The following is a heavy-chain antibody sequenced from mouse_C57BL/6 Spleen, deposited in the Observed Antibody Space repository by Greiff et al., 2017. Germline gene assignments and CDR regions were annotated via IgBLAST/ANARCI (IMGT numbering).Heavy chain of an antibody. CDR3: ARGIITTVVHYYAMDY. D-gene: IGHD1-1*01. CDR2: IHPNSGST. J-gene: IGHJ4*01. Sequence: VQLQQPGAELVKPGASVKLSCKASGYTFTSYWMHWVKQRPGQGLEWIGMIHPNSGSTNYNEKFKSKATLTVDKSSSTAYMQLSSLTSEDSAVYYCARGIITTVVHYYAMDYWGQGTSVTVSS. V-gene: IGHV1-64*01. CDR1: GYTFTSYW.